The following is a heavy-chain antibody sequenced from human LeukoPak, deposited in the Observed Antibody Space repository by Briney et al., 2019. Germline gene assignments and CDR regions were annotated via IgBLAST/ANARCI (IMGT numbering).Heavy chain of an antibody. D-gene: IGHD3-10*01. CDR2: INPSGGRA. J-gene: IGHJ4*02. CDR1: GYTFTSYY. CDR3: ARDETYYSASGTYYNYFDY. V-gene: IGHV1-46*03. Sequence: ASVKVSCKASGYTFTSYYIHWVRQAPGQGPEWMGIINPSGGRATYAQRFQGRVTMTRDTSTSTVYMELSSLRSDDTAVYYCARDETYYSASGTYYNYFDYWGQGTQVTVSS.